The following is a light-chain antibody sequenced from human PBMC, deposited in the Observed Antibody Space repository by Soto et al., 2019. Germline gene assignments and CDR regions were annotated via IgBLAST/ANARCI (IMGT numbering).Light chain of an antibody. Sequence: DIVLTQTPLSSSVTLGQPASFSCRSSQRLVHGDGNTYLSWLHQRPGQPPRLLIYQVSNRFSGVPDRFSGSGAGTDFTLKISRVEAEDVGFYFCVQFSQFPRTFGQGTKVEIK. J-gene: IGKJ1*01. CDR1: QRLVHGDGNTY. CDR2: QVS. CDR3: VQFSQFPRT. V-gene: IGKV2-24*01.